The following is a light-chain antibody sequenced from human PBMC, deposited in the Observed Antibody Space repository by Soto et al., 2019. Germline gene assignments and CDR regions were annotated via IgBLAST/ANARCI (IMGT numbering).Light chain of an antibody. J-gene: IGLJ1*01. V-gene: IGLV2-14*03. CDR2: DVS. CDR1: SSDVGGYNY. Sequence: QSVLTQPASVSGSPGQSITISCTGTSSDVGGYNYVSWYQHHPGKAPKLLIYDVSNRPSGVSNRFSGSKSGNTASLSISGLQAEDEADYYCSSYTSSSTRVFGTWTKVTVL. CDR3: SSYTSSSTRV.